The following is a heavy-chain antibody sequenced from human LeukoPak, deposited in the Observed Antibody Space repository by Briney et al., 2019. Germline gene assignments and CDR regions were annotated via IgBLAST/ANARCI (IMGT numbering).Heavy chain of an antibody. CDR2: ISSSSSTI. CDR3: ARDLAGTSATFDY. Sequence: GGSLRLSCAVSGITFNTAWMSWVRQAPGKGLEWVSYISSSSSTIYYADSVKGRFTISRDNAKNSLYLQMNSLRDEDTAVYYCARDLAGTSATFDYWGQGTLVTVSS. V-gene: IGHV3-48*02. J-gene: IGHJ4*02. CDR1: GITFNTAW.